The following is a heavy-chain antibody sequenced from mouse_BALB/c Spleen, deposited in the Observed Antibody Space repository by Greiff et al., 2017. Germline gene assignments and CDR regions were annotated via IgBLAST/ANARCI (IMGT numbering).Heavy chain of an antibody. V-gene: IGHV5-4*02. CDR2: ISDGGSYT. Sequence: EVQGVESGGGLVKPGGSLKLSCAASGFTFSDYYMYWVRQTPEKRLEWVATISDGGSYTYYPDSVKGRFTISRDNAKNNLYLQMSSLKSEDTAMYYCERDRGIYDYGGGMDYWGQGTSVTVSS. J-gene: IGHJ4*01. CDR3: ERDRGIYDYGGGMDY. CDR1: GFTFSDYY. D-gene: IGHD2-4*01.